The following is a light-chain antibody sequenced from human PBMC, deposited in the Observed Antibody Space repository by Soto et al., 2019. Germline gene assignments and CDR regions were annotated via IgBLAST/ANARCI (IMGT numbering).Light chain of an antibody. CDR3: QQYDSSSTYT. J-gene: IGKJ2*01. CDR2: DAS. Sequence: EIVLTQSPGTLSLSPGERATFSCRASESVRSTHLAWYQHKPGQAPRLLIYDASNRASGIPDRFSAGGSGTDFTLDISRLEPEDFAVYYCQQYDSSSTYTFGPGTRLEIK. CDR1: ESVRSTH. V-gene: IGKV3-20*01.